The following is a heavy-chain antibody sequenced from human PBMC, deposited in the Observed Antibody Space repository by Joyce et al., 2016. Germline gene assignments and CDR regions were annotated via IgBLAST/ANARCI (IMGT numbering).Heavy chain of an antibody. J-gene: IGHJ4*02. CDR3: ARDPGPRSDVLTAYPYYFDF. Sequence: QVQLVQSGPEVKKPGSSVKVSCKASGGTFSTYAFSWVRQAPGQGLEWMGGIIPSFDKREYAQKFQGRLTVTADQSTDTAYMELSSLRSDDTAIYYCARDPGPRSDVLTAYPYYFDFWGQGTLVTVSS. V-gene: IGHV1-69*01. CDR2: IIPSFDKR. D-gene: IGHD3-9*01. CDR1: GGTFSTYA.